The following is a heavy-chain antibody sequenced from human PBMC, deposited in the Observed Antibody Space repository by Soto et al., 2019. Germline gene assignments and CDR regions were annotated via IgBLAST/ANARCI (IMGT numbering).Heavy chain of an antibody. CDR1: GFSLSTSGVG. D-gene: IGHD4-17*01. CDR2: LYWDDDR. CDR3: ANYTVTTYMDV. J-gene: IGHJ6*03. Sequence: QITLRESGPTLVKPAQPLTLTCTFSGFSLSTSGVGVGWIRQPPGKALEWLGLLYWDDDRRYSPSLRSRLTITKDTSKDQVVLTLTNLVPGDTATYFCANYTVTTYMDVWGNGTTVTVSS. V-gene: IGHV2-5*02.